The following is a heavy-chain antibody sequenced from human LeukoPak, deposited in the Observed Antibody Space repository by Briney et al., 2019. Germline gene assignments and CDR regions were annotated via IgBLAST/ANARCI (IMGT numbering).Heavy chain of an antibody. CDR3: ARDVGCTNDVCYNNFDY. D-gene: IGHD2-8*01. Sequence: GAPVQVSCKASGYPFACYYMHWVRQAPGQGLEWMGWSNPNSGGTNYAQKFQGRVTMTRDTSISTAYMELSRLRSDDTAVYYCARDVGCTNDVCYNNFDYWGQGTLVTVSS. V-gene: IGHV1-2*02. J-gene: IGHJ4*02. CDR2: SNPNSGGT. CDR1: GYPFACYY.